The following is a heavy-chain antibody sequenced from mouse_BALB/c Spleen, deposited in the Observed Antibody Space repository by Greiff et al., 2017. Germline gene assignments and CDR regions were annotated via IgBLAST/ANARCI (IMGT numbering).Heavy chain of an antibody. Sequence: VKLMESGAELARPGASVKLSCKASGYTFTSYWMQWVKQRPGQGLEWIGAIYPGDGDTRYTQKFKGKATLTADKSSSTAYMQLSSLASEDSAVYYCARRTTAYFDYWGQGTTLTVSS. CDR3: ARRTTAYFDY. V-gene: IGHV1-87*01. CDR1: GYTFTSYW. D-gene: IGHD1-2*01. CDR2: IYPGDGDT. J-gene: IGHJ2*01.